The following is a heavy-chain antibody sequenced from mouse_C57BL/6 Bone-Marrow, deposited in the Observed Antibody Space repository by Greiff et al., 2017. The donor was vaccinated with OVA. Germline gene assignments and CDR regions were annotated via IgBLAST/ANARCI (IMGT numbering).Heavy chain of an antibody. CDR1: GYTFTSYW. V-gene: IGHV1-50*01. CDR2: IDPSGSYT. D-gene: IGHD4-1*01. Sequence: QVQLQQPGAELVKPGASVKLSCKASGYTFTSYWMQWVKQRPGQGLEWIGEIDPSGSYTNYNHKFKGKATLTVDTSSSTAYMQLSSLTSEDSAVYYCARNWDDWFAYWGQGTLGTVSA. CDR3: ARNWDDWFAY. J-gene: IGHJ3*01.